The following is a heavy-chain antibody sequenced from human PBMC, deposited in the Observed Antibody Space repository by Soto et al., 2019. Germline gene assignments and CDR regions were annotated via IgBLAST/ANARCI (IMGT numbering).Heavy chain of an antibody. V-gene: IGHV1-69*06. J-gene: IGHJ6*02. CDR3: ARGYCSRTSCYSHYYYYYGLDV. Sequence: SVKVSCKASGGTFSSYAISWVRQAPGHGLEWMGGIIPIFGTANYAQKFQGRVTISADKSISTAYLQWSSLKGSDTAKYYCARGYCSRTSCYSHYYYYYGLDVWGQGTTVTVSS. D-gene: IGHD2-2*02. CDR1: GGTFSSYA. CDR2: IIPIFGTA.